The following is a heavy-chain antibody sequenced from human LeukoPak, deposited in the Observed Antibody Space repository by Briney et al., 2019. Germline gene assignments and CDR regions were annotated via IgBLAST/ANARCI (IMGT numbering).Heavy chain of an antibody. CDR3: ARVRAVAGTYYYGMDV. CDR2: ISDGGST. V-gene: IGHV4-39*01. Sequence: SETLSLTCTVSGDSIRSNYWGCIRQSPGKGLEWIGTISDGGSTYYDPSLKSRIIISVDTSKNQFSLQLSSVTAADTAVYYCARVRAVAGTYYYGMDVWGQGTTVTVSS. D-gene: IGHD6-19*01. J-gene: IGHJ6*02. CDR1: GDSIRSNY.